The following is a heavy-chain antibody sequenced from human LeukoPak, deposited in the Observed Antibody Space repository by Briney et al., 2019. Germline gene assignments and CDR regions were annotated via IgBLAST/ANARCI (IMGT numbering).Heavy chain of an antibody. D-gene: IGHD6-19*01. CDR2: ISWNSGSI. J-gene: IGHJ4*02. CDR1: GFTFDDYA. CDR3: AKEFRSVAVAGPFDY. Sequence: GGSLRLSCAASGFTFDDYAMHWVRQAPGKGLEWVSGISWNSGSIGYADSVKGRFTISRDNAKNSLYLQMNSLRAEDTALYYCAKEFRSVAVAGPFDYWGQGTLVTVSS. V-gene: IGHV3-9*01.